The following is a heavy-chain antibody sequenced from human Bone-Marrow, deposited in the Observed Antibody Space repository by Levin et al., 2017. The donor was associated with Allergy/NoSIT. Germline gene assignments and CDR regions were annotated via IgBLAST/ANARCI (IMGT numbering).Heavy chain of an antibody. Sequence: PSETLSLTCTVSGGSISNYYWSWIRQPPGKGLEWIGYIYYSGSTSYNPSLKSRVTISVDTSKNHFSLKLSSVTAADTAVYYCARVRSRKSTSSAYGLDVWGQGTTVTVPS. V-gene: IGHV4-59*01. D-gene: IGHD2-2*01. J-gene: IGHJ6*02. CDR1: GGSISNYY. CDR2: IYYSGST. CDR3: ARVRSRKSTSSAYGLDV.